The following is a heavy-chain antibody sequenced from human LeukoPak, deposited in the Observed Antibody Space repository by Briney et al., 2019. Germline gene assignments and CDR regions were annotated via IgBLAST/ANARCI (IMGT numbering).Heavy chain of an antibody. CDR3: ASPPTVTTFDS. V-gene: IGHV1-18*01. CDR2: ISAYNGNT. Sequence: ASVKVSCKASGYTFTNYGISWVRQAPGQGLECMGWISAYNGNTNYAQRFQGRVTMTTDTSTSTAYMELRSLRSDDTAVYYCASPPTVTTFDSWGQGTLVTVSS. CDR1: GYTFTNYG. D-gene: IGHD4-11*01. J-gene: IGHJ4*02.